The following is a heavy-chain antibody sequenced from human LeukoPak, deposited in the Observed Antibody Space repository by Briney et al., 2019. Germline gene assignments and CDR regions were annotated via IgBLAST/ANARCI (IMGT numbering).Heavy chain of an antibody. CDR2: IYYSGST. J-gene: IGHJ5*02. V-gene: IGHV4-31*03. CDR3: ARGRLQLKNWFDP. CDR1: GGSISSGGYY. Sequence: SQTLSLTCTVSGGSISSGGYYWSWIRQHPGKGLELIGYIYYSGSTYYNPSLKSRVTISVDTSKNQFSLKLSSVTAADTAVYYCARGRLQLKNWFDPWGQGTLVTVSS. D-gene: IGHD5-24*01.